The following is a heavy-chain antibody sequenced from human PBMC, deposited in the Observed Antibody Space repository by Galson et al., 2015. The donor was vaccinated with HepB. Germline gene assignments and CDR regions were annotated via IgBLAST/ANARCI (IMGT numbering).Heavy chain of an antibody. V-gene: IGHV3-23*01. CDR3: ARDAPKPSYSSGWYYFDY. CDR1: GFTFSSYA. J-gene: IGHJ4*02. D-gene: IGHD6-19*01. Sequence: SLRLSCAASGFTFSSYAMSWVRQAPGKGLEWVSAISGSGGSTYYADSVKGRFTISRDNSKNTLYLQMNSLRAEDTAVYYCARDAPKPSYSSGWYYFDYWGQGTLVTVSS. CDR2: ISGSGGST.